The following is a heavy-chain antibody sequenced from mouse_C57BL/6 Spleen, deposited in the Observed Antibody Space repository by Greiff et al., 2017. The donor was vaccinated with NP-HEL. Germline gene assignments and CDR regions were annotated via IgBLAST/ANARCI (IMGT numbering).Heavy chain of an antibody. CDR3: ARNGIYYSNYEGGYYAMDY. J-gene: IGHJ4*01. Sequence: QVQLQQSGAELVRPGASVKLSCKASGYTFTDYYINWVKQRPGQGLEWIARIYPGSGNTYYNEKFKGKATFTADTSSNTAYMQLSSLTTEDSAIYYCARNGIYYSNYEGGYYAMDYWGQGTSVTVSS. CDR2: IYPGSGNT. V-gene: IGHV1-76*01. D-gene: IGHD2-5*01. CDR1: GYTFTDYY.